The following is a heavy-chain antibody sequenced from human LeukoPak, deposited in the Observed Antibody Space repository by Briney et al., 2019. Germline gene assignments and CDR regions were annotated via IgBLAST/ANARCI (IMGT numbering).Heavy chain of an antibody. Sequence: SVKVSCKASGYTFTSYYMHWVRQAPGQGLEWMGGIIPIFGTANYAQKFQGRVTITADESTSTAYMELSSLRSEDTAAYYCARARWELHTYYYYYYGMDVWGQGTTVTVSS. J-gene: IGHJ6*02. CDR2: IIPIFGTA. CDR3: ARARWELHTYYYYYYGMDV. V-gene: IGHV1-69*13. D-gene: IGHD2-15*01. CDR1: GYTFTSYY.